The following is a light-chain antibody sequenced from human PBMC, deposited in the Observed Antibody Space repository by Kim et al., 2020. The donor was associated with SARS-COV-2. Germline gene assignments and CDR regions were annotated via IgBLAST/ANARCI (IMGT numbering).Light chain of an antibody. V-gene: IGKV1-5*03. CDR3: QQYDRYPVT. CDR1: QSISVW. CDR2: KAS. J-gene: IGKJ2*01. Sequence: SAFVGDRVTITCRASQSISVWLAWYQQKPGKAPRLLIYKASHLDSGVPSRFAGSGSETEFTLTISSLQPDDSATYYCQQYDRYPVTFGQGTKLEI.